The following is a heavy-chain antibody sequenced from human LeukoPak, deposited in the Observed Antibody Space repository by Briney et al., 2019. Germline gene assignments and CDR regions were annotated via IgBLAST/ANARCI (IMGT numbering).Heavy chain of an antibody. J-gene: IGHJ4*02. Sequence: GRSLRLSCAASGFTFDDYAMHWVRQAPGKGLEWVSGISWNSGSIGYADSVKGRFTISRDNAKNSLYLQMNSLRAEDTAVYYCAKGADLTDYWGQGTLVTVSS. CDR2: ISWNSGSI. V-gene: IGHV3-9*01. D-gene: IGHD1-26*01. CDR3: AKGADLTDY. CDR1: GFTFDDYA.